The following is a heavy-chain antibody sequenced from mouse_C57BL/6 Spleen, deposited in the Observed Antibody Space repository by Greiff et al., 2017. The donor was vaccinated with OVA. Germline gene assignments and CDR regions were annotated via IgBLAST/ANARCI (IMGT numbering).Heavy chain of an antibody. Sequence: EVQLQESGPGLVKPSQSLSLTCSVTGYSITSGYYWNWIRQFPGNKLEWMGYISYDGSNNYNPSLKNRISITRDTSKNQFFLKLNSVTTEDTATYCCARALYWYFDVWGTGTTVTVSS. CDR1: GYSITSGYY. CDR3: ARALYWYFDV. V-gene: IGHV3-6*01. CDR2: ISYDGSN. J-gene: IGHJ1*03.